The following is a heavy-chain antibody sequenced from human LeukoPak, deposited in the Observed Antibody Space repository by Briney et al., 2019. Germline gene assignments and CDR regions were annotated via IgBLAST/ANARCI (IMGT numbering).Heavy chain of an antibody. J-gene: IGHJ6*04. Sequence: GGSLRLSCAASGFTFSSYAMSWVRQAPGKGLEGVSAISGSGGSTYYADSVKGRFTISRDNSKNTLYLQMNSLRAEDTAVYYCAKDIMVRGSYYGMDVWGKGPTVTVSS. D-gene: IGHD3-10*01. CDR3: AKDIMVRGSYYGMDV. V-gene: IGHV3-23*01. CDR2: ISGSGGST. CDR1: GFTFSSYA.